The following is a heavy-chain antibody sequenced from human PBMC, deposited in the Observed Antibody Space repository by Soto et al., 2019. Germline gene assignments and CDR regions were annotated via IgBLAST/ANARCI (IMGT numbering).Heavy chain of an antibody. Sequence: PGGSLRLSCAASGFSFSDYAMHWVRQAPGKGLEWVAVVSHDGRNTHYADSVKGRFTISRDNSKNTLYLQMNSLRTEDTAVYYCARALDFWSAYFDYWGQGSLVTVSS. CDR1: GFSFSDYA. J-gene: IGHJ4*02. CDR2: VSHDGRNT. V-gene: IGHV3-30*03. CDR3: ARALDFWSAYFDY. D-gene: IGHD3-3*01.